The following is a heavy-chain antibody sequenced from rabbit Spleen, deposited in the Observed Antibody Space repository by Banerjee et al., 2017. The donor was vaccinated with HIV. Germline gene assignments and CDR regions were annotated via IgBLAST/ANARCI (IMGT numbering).Heavy chain of an antibody. D-gene: IGHD4-2*01. CDR2: IGTGSGST. Sequence: QEQLEESGGGLVKPGASLTLTCKASGFSFSSGYYMYWVRQAPGKGLEWIGCIGTGSGSTWYASWAKGRFTISKTSTTVTLQMTTLTGADTATYFCARDVGSNIRGYDLWGPGTLVTVS. J-gene: IGHJ4*01. V-gene: IGHV1S45*01. CDR1: GFSFSSGYY. CDR3: ARDVGSNIRGYDL.